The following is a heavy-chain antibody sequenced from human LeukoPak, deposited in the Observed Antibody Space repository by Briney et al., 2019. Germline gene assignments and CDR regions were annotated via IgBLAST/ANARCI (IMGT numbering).Heavy chain of an antibody. CDR2: IYHSGST. V-gene: IGHV4-38-2*02. CDR1: GYSISSGYY. CDR3: ARRGYYYYYMDV. Sequence: SETLSLTCTVSGYSISSGYYWGWIRQPPGKGLEWIGGIYHSGSTYYNPSLKSRVTISVDTSKNQFSLKLSSVTAADTAVYYCARRGYYYYYMDVWGKGTTVTVSS. J-gene: IGHJ6*03.